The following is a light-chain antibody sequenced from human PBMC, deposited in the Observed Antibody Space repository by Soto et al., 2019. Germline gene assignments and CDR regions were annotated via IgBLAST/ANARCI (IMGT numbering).Light chain of an antibody. J-gene: IGLJ1*01. CDR2: DVS. Sequence: QSALNQPASVSGSPGQSITISCTGTSSDVGGYNYVSWYQQHPGKAPKLIIYDVSNRPSGVSNRFSGSKSGNTASLTISGLQAEDDNDYYCSSYTSTSTYVFGTGTKVTVL. CDR1: SSDVGGYNY. V-gene: IGLV2-14*03. CDR3: SSYTSTSTYV.